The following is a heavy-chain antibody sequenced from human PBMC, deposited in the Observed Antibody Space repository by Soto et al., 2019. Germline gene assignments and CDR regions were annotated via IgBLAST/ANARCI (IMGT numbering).Heavy chain of an antibody. V-gene: IGHV5-10-1*01. D-gene: IGHD3-22*01. CDR1: GYSFTSYW. CDR3: TRLNSSGYYYAISAFDY. Sequence: PGESLKISCKGSGYSFTSYWISWVRQMPGKGLEWMGRIDPSDSYTNYSPSFQGHVTISADKSISTAYLQWSSLKASDTAMYYCTRLNSSGYYYAISAFDYWGQGTLVTVSS. CDR2: IDPSDSYT. J-gene: IGHJ4*02.